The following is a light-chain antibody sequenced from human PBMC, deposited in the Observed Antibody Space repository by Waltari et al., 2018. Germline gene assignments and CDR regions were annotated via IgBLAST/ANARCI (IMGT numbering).Light chain of an antibody. Sequence: QSVLTQPPSVSAAPGQTVTISCSRISTNIGNNYVSWYPHLPGTTPKLLIYDKNKRPSGIPDRFSGSNSGTSATLGITGLQTGDEADYYCGTWDSSLSAVVFGGGTKLTVL. V-gene: IGLV1-51*01. CDR3: GTWDSSLSAVV. CDR2: DKN. J-gene: IGLJ2*01. CDR1: STNIGNNY.